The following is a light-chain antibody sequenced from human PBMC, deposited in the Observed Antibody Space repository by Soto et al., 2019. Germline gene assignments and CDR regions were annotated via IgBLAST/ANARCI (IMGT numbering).Light chain of an antibody. V-gene: IGKV3-20*01. CDR1: QSVSSSY. CDR3: QQYGSSRGT. J-gene: IGKJ1*01. Sequence: EIVLTQSPGTLSLSPGERATLSCRASQSVSSSYLAWYQQKPGQAPRLLIYGASSRATVIPDRFSGSGSGTDFTLTISRLEPEEFAVYYCQQYGSSRGTFGQGTKVDIK. CDR2: GAS.